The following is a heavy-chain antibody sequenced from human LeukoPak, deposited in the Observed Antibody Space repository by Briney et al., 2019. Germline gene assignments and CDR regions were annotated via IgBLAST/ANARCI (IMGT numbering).Heavy chain of an antibody. CDR2: INPSGGST. CDR1: GYTFTSYY. CDR3: ARWLQLVGYFQH. Sequence: ASVKVSCKASGYTFTSYYMHWVRQAPGQGLEWMGIINPSGGSTSYAQKFQGRVTMTRDTSTSTVYMELSSLRSDDTAVYYCARWLQLVGYFQHWGQGTLVTVSS. D-gene: IGHD5-24*01. J-gene: IGHJ1*01. V-gene: IGHV1-46*01.